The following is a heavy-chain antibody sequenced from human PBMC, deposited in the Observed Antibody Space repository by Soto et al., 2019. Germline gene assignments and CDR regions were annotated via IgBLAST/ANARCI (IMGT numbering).Heavy chain of an antibody. D-gene: IGHD4-17*01. J-gene: IGHJ4*02. V-gene: IGHV4-59*01. Sequence: LSLTCTVSGGSISSYYWSWIRQPPGKGLEWIGYIYYSGSTNYNPSLKSRVTISVDTSKNQFSLKLSSVTAADTAVYYCARVPTRVTTNYFDYWGQGTLVTVSS. CDR2: IYYSGST. CDR1: GGSISSYY. CDR3: ARVPTRVTTNYFDY.